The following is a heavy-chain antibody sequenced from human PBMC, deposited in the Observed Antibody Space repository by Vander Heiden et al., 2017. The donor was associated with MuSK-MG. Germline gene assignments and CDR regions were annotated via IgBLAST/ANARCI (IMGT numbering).Heavy chain of an antibody. CDR1: GGPISSGGYY. Sequence: QVQLQESGPGLVKPSQTLSITCTVSGGPISSGGYYWSWIRQHPGKGLEWIGYIYYSGSTYYNPSLKSRVTISVDTSKNQFSLKLSSVTAADTAVYYCAREAPMVRGEDWFDPWGQGTLVTVSS. CDR2: IYYSGST. CDR3: AREAPMVRGEDWFDP. V-gene: IGHV4-31*03. D-gene: IGHD3-10*01. J-gene: IGHJ5*02.